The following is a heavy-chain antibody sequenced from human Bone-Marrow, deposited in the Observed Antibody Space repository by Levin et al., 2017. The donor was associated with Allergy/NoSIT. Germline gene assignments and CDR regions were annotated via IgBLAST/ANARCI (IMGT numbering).Heavy chain of an antibody. Sequence: GGSLRLSCGASGFTFSSQAMSWVRQAPGKGLEWVSGISGSGSSTYYIDSVKGRFTISRDNSKNTLFLQMNSLTADDTAIYYCAWTTSYWGQGSLVTVSS. J-gene: IGHJ4*02. D-gene: IGHD4-17*01. CDR3: AWTTSY. CDR1: GFTFSSQA. CDR2: ISGSGSST. V-gene: IGHV3-23*01.